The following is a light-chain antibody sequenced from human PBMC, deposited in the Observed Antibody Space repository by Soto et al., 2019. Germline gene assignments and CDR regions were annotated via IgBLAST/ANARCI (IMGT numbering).Light chain of an antibody. V-gene: IGLV2-14*01. CDR2: DVT. Sequence: QSALTQPASVSGSPGQSITISCTGSSSDIGGYDCVSWYQQHPGKAPKLIIYDVTNRPSGVSDRFSGSKSGNTASLTISGLQAEDESDYYCSSYTTITTLVIFGGGTKLTVL. CDR3: SSYTTITTLVI. CDR1: SSDIGGYDC. J-gene: IGLJ2*01.